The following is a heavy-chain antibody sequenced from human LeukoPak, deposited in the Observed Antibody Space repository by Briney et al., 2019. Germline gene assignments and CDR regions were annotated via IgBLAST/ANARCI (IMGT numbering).Heavy chain of an antibody. Sequence: GGSLRLSCAASGLNFSTFNMSWLRQAPGKALEWVSSICYRSTNIYYAESVKGRFTISRDNASNSVYLQMNSLRPEDTAVFYCVREGGYYSDNIRGSNFDSWGQGTLVTVSS. CDR3: VREGGYYSDNIRGSNFDS. CDR1: GLNFSTFN. V-gene: IGHV3-21*01. D-gene: IGHD3-22*01. J-gene: IGHJ4*02. CDR2: ICYRSTNI.